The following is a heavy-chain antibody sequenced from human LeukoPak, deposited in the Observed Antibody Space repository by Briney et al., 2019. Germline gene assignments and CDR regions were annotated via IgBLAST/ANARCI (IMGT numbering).Heavy chain of an antibody. J-gene: IGHJ6*03. D-gene: IGHD2-2*02. V-gene: IGHV3-30*03. CDR2: ISYDGSNK. CDR1: GFTFSSYG. CDR3: ARSYTVEGLYYYYYMDV. Sequence: QPGGSLRLSCAASGFTFSSYGMHWVRQAPGKGLEWVAVISYDGSNKYYADSVKGRFTISRDNANNSLYLQMNRLRAEDTAVYYCARSYTVEGLYYYYYMDVWGEGTTVTVSS.